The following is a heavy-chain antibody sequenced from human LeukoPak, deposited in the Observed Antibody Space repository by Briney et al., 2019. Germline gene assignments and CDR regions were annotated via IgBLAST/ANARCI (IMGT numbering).Heavy chain of an antibody. CDR1: GYTFTGYY. V-gene: IGHV1-2*02. Sequence: ASVKVSCKASGYTFTGYYMHWVPQAPGQGLEWMGWINPNSGGTNYAQKFQGRVTMTRDTSISTAYMELSRLRSDDTAVYYCAREYTTVVTVGYWGQGTLVTVSS. D-gene: IGHD4-23*01. J-gene: IGHJ4*02. CDR2: INPNSGGT. CDR3: AREYTTVVTVGY.